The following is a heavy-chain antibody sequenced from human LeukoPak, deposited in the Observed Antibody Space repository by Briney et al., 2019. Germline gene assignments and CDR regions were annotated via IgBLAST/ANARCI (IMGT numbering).Heavy chain of an antibody. Sequence: SETLSLTCTVSGYSISSGYYWGWIRQPPGKGLEWIGTIYHSGSTYYNPSLKSRVTVSVDTSKNQFSLKLSSVTAADTAVYYCARDPFTMVRGGDYWGQGALVTVSS. CDR1: GYSISSGYY. D-gene: IGHD3-10*01. J-gene: IGHJ4*02. CDR2: IYHSGST. V-gene: IGHV4-38-2*02. CDR3: ARDPFTMVRGGDY.